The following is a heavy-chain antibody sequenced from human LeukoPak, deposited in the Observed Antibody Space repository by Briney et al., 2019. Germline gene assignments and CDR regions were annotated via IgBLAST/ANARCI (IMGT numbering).Heavy chain of an antibody. Sequence: PGGSLRLSCAASGFTFSSYWMTWVRQAPGKGLEWVAVISYDGSNKYYADSVKGRFTISRDNSKNTLYLQMNSLRAEDTAVYYCARGIDTPNWFDPWGQGTLVAVSS. D-gene: IGHD2-2*02. V-gene: IGHV3-30-3*01. J-gene: IGHJ5*02. CDR1: GFTFSSYW. CDR3: ARGIDTPNWFDP. CDR2: ISYDGSNK.